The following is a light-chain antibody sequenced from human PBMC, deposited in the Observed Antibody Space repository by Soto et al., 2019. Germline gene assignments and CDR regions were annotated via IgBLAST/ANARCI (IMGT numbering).Light chain of an antibody. CDR1: PSVSSSY. J-gene: IGKJ5*01. Sequence: EIVLTPSPGTLSLSPCERATLSCSASPSVSSSYLAWYQQQPGQTPRLLVYGASSTATGIPDRFSGSGSGTDFTLTISSLEPEDFAVYYCQQYGSSPPITFGQGTRLEI. CDR3: QQYGSSPPIT. V-gene: IGKV3-20*01. CDR2: GAS.